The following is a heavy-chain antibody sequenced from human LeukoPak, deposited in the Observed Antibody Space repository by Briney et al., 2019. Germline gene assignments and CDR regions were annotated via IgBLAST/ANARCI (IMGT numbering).Heavy chain of an antibody. D-gene: IGHD2-15*01. CDR1: GFTFSSSW. V-gene: IGHV3-7*03. J-gene: IGHJ4*02. Sequence: GGSLRLSCAASGFTFSSSWMSWVRQAPGKGLEWLARIKEDGRETYHVDSVKGRFTLSRDNVKNSLYLQMNSLRAEDTAVYYCARGGYQYGNYWGQGTLVTVSS. CDR3: ARGGYQYGNY. CDR2: IKEDGRET.